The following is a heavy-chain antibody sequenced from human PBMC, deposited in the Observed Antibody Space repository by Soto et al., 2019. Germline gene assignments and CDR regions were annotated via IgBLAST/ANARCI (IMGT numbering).Heavy chain of an antibody. V-gene: IGHV1-69*01. Sequence: QVQLVQSGAEVKKPGSSVKVSCKASGGTFSSYAISWVRQAPGQGLEWMGGIIHIFGTANYAQKFQGRVTITEDESTSTAYMELSSLRSEDTAVYYCARVCSGGSCYRYYGMDVWGQGTTVTVSS. CDR2: IIHIFGTA. CDR1: GGTFSSYA. D-gene: IGHD2-15*01. CDR3: ARVCSGGSCYRYYGMDV. J-gene: IGHJ6*02.